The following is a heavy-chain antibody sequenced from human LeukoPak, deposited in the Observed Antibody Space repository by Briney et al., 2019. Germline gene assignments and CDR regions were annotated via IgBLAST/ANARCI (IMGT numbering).Heavy chain of an antibody. CDR2: IYYSGST. D-gene: IGHD3-22*01. V-gene: IGHV4-39*07. CDR3: ARFRYYYDSSFDY. J-gene: IGHJ4*02. Sequence: PSETLSLTCTVSGGSISSSSYYWGWIRQPPGKGLEWIGSIYYSGSTNYNPSLKSRVTISVDTSKNQFSLKLSSVTAADTAVYYCARFRYYYDSSFDYWGQGTLVTVSS. CDR1: GGSISSSSYY.